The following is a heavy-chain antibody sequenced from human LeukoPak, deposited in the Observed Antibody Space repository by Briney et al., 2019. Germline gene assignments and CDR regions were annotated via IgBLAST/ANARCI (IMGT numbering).Heavy chain of an antibody. CDR2: IYSGGST. D-gene: IGHD2-15*01. CDR3: ARAVVRADYYYYYMDV. CDR1: GFTVSSNY. Sequence: GGSLRLSCAPSGFTVSSNYMSWVRQAPGKGLEWVSVIYSGGSTYYADSVKGRFTISRDNSKNTLYLQMNSLRAEDTAVYYCARAVVRADYYYYYMDVWGKGTTVTVSS. V-gene: IGHV3-53*01. J-gene: IGHJ6*03.